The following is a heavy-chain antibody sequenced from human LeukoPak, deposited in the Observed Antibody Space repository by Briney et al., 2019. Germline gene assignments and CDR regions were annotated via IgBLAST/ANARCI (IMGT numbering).Heavy chain of an antibody. CDR3: AKEGSTSLKYMDV. CDR1: GFTFSSYG. Sequence: GGSLRLSCAASGFTFSSYGMHWVRQAPGKGLEWVAVIWYGGSNKYYADSAKGRFTISRDNSKNTLYLQMNSLRAEDTAVYYCAKEGSTSLKYMDVWGKGTTVTVSS. D-gene: IGHD2-2*01. V-gene: IGHV3-30*02. CDR2: IWYGGSNK. J-gene: IGHJ6*03.